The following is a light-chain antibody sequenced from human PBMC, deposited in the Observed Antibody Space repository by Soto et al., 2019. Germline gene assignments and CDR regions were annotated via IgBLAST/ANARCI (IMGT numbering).Light chain of an antibody. CDR1: QSVSSN. J-gene: IGKJ3*01. V-gene: IGKV3-15*01. Sequence: EIVMTQSPATLSVSPGERATLSCRASQSVSSNLAWYQQKPGQAPRLLIYGASTRATGIPARFSGSGSGTEFTLTISSLQSEDFAVYYCQQYNNWPFPFRPGTKVDIK. CDR3: QQYNNWPFP. CDR2: GAS.